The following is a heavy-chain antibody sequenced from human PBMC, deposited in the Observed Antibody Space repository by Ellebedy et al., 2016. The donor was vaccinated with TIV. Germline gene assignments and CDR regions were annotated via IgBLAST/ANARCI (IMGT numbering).Heavy chain of an antibody. D-gene: IGHD6-13*01. Sequence: PGGSLRLSCAASGFTFSNYAMSWVRHAPGKGLEWVSAIRGSDGTTFYADSVQGRFTISRDSSENKMYLQMNSLRAGDTAVYYCAKELYSFSSISLTPFDYWGQGILVTVSS. J-gene: IGHJ4*02. CDR3: AKELYSFSSISLTPFDY. CDR1: GFTFSNYA. V-gene: IGHV3-23*01. CDR2: IRGSDGTT.